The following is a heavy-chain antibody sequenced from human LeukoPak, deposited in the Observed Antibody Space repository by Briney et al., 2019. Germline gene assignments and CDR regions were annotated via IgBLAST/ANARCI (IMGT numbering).Heavy chain of an antibody. Sequence: PGGSLRLSCAASGFTFSSSAMSWFRQAPEKGLEWVSAISGSSGSTYYADSVKGRFTISRDNSKNTLYLQMNSLRAEDTAVYYCAKDLDCSSTNCYPDYWGQGTLVTVSS. CDR1: GFTFSSSA. CDR3: AKDLDCSSTNCYPDY. D-gene: IGHD2-2*01. V-gene: IGHV3-23*01. J-gene: IGHJ4*02. CDR2: ISGSSGST.